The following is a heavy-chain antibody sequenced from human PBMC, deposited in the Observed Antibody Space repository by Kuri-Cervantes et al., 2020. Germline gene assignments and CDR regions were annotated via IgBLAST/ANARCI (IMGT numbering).Heavy chain of an antibody. Sequence: GSLRLSCAVYGGSFSGYYWSWIRQPPGKGLEWIGEINHSGSTNYNPSLKSRVTISVDTSKNQFSLNLSSVTAADTAFYYCARAQAVTGQRREFDYWGQGTLVTVSS. CDR3: ARAQAVTGQRREFDY. CDR1: GGSFSGYY. D-gene: IGHD6-19*01. J-gene: IGHJ4*02. CDR2: INHSGST. V-gene: IGHV4-34*01.